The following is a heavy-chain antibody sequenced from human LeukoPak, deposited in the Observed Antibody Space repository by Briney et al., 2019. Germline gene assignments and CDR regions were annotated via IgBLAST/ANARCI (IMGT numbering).Heavy chain of an antibody. CDR2: ISWNSGSI. CDR1: GFTFDDYA. J-gene: IGHJ3*02. V-gene: IGHV3-9*01. CDR3: AKVKGTYCSSTSCYHDAFDI. Sequence: PGRSLRLSCAASGFTFDDYAMHWVRQAPGKGLEWVSGISWNSGSIGYAGSVKGRFTISRDNAKNSLYLQMNSLRAEDTALYYCAKVKGTYCSSTSCYHDAFDIWGQGTMVTVSS. D-gene: IGHD2-2*01.